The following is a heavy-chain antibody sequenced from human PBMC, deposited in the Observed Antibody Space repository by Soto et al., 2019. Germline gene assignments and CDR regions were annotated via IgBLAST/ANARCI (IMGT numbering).Heavy chain of an antibody. J-gene: IGHJ4*02. CDR1: GFTFDDFV. CDR3: AKDNRADRGAFDY. Sequence: EVQLVESGGGSVQPGRSLRLSCEASGFTFDDFVMHWVRQAPGKDPEWVSGISWNSAMIGYADSVKGRFTISRDNAKSSLYLQMNSLRPEDTALYFCAKDNRADRGAFDYWGQGTLVSVFS. CDR2: ISWNSAMI. D-gene: IGHD3-10*01. V-gene: IGHV3-9*01.